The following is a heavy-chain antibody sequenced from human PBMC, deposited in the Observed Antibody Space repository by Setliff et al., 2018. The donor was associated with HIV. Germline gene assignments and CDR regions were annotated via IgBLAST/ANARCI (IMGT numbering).Heavy chain of an antibody. CDR2: IIPIFGTA. D-gene: IGHD3-10*01. J-gene: IGHJ6*02. CDR3: ARAGGSGSYYLSWYYGMDV. Sequence: SVKVSCKASGGTFSSYAISWVRQAPGQGLEWMGGIIPIFGTANYAQKFQGRVTITTDESTSTAYMELSSLRSEDTAVYYCARAGGSGSYYLSWYYGMDVWGQGTTVTVS. V-gene: IGHV1-69*05. CDR1: GGTFSSYA.